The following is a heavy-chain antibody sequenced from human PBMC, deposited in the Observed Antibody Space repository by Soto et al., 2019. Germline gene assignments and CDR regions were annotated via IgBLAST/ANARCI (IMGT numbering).Heavy chain of an antibody. CDR2: INPNSGGT. CDR1: GYTFTGYY. CDR3: ARVKGPAIDYCVR. D-gene: IGHD2-21*01. V-gene: IGHV1-2*02. J-gene: IGHJ4*02. Sequence: ASVKVSCKASGYTFTGYYMHWVPQAPGQGLEWMGWINPNSGGTNYAQKFQGRVTMTRDTSIRTAYMELSRLRSDDTAVYYCARVKGPAIDYCVRWGQGTLVSVCS.